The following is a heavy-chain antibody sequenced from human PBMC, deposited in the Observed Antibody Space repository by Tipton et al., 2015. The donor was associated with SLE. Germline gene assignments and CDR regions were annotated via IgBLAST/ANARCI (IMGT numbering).Heavy chain of an antibody. J-gene: IGHJ5*02. CDR1: GGSISSSSYY. CDR2: IYYSGST. V-gene: IGHV4-39*07. CDR3: ARGGGSYHRPSHWFDP. Sequence: TLSLTCTVSGGSISSSSYYWGWIRQPPGKGLEWIGSIYYSGSTYYNPSLKSRVTISVDTSKNQFSLKLSSVTAADTAVYYCARGGGSYHRPSHWFDPWGQGTLVTVSS. D-gene: IGHD3-16*02.